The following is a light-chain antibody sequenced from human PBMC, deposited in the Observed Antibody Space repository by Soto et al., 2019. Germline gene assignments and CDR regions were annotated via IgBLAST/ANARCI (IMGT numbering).Light chain of an antibody. CDR3: QVWDYSTVV. J-gene: IGLJ2*01. V-gene: IGLV3-9*01. CDR2: RDN. CDR1: NIGAKN. Sequence: ELTQPLSLSVALGQTARLTCGGNNIGAKNVHWYQQKPGQAPVLVIYRDNNRPSGIPERFSGSNPGNPATLTITGAQAGDEADYYCQVWDYSTVVFGGGTQLTVL.